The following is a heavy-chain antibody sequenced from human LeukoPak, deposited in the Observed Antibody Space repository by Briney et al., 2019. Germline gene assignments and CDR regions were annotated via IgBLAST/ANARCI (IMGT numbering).Heavy chain of an antibody. V-gene: IGHV4-4*07. CDR2: IYTSGST. CDR3: AREIGDYYDSSGYRTYYFDY. Sequence: PSETLSLTCTVSGGSISSYYWSWIRQPAGKGLEWIGRIYTSGSTNYNPSLKSRVTMSVDTSKNQISLKLSSVTAADTAVYYCAREIGDYYDSSGYRTYYFDYWGREPWSPSPQ. D-gene: IGHD3-22*01. CDR1: GGSISSYY. J-gene: IGHJ4*02.